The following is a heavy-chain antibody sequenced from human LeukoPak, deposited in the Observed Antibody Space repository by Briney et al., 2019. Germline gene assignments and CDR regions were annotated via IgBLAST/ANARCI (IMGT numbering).Heavy chain of an antibody. CDR1: GGSISSGDYY. Sequence: SETLSLTCAVSGGSISSGDYYWSWIRQPPGKGLEWIGYIYYSGSTYYNPSLKSRVTISVDTSKNQFSLKLSSVTAADTAVYYCARVFSGNPNYWGQGTLVTVSS. D-gene: IGHD4-23*01. CDR2: IYYSGST. V-gene: IGHV4-30-4*08. J-gene: IGHJ4*02. CDR3: ARVFSGNPNY.